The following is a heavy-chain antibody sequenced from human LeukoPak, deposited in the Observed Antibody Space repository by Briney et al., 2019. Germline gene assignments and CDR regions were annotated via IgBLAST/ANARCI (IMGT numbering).Heavy chain of an antibody. D-gene: IGHD6-13*01. CDR1: GYTLTELS. CDR2: FDPEDGET. J-gene: IGHJ3*02. V-gene: IGHV1-24*01. Sequence: ASVKVSCKVSGYTLTELSMHWVRQAPGKGLEWMGGFDPEDGETIYAQKFQGRVTMTEDTSTDTAYMELSSLRSEDTAVYYCAREILVSSSWYDAFDIWGQGTMVTVSS. CDR3: AREILVSSSWYDAFDI.